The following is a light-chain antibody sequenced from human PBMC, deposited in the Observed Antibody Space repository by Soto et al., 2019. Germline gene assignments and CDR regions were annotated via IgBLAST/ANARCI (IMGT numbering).Light chain of an antibody. CDR3: QQYGSSQWT. Sequence: EIVLTQSPGTLSLSPGERAPLSCRASQSVSSNYLAWYQQKPGQAPRLLIYGASSRATGIPDRFSGSGSGTDFTLTISRLEPEDFAVYYCQQYGSSQWTFGQGTKVDIK. CDR2: GAS. CDR1: QSVSSNY. J-gene: IGKJ1*01. V-gene: IGKV3-20*01.